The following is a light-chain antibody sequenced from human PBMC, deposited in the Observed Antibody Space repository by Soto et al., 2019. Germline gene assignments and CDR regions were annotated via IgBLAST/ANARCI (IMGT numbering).Light chain of an antibody. CDR1: QSVSSSY. CDR3: QQRTNWPIT. CDR2: GAS. J-gene: IGKJ1*01. V-gene: IGKV3D-20*02. Sequence: EIVLTQSPCTLSLSPGERATLSCRASQSVSSSYLAWYQQKPGQAPRLLIYGASSRATGIPDRFSGSGSGTDFTLTISRLEPEDFAVYYCQQRTNWPITFGQGTKVDIK.